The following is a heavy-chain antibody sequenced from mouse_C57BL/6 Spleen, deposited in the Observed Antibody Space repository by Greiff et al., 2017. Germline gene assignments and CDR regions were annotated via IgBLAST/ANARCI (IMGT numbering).Heavy chain of an antibody. J-gene: IGHJ2*01. CDR2: IYPGDGDT. V-gene: IGHV1-80*01. CDR1: GYAFSSYW. CDR3: ARLTTVYYLDY. Sequence: VQLQQSGAELVKPGASVKISCKASGYAFSSYWMNWVKQRPGKGLEWIGQIYPGDGDTNYNGKFKGKATLTADKSSSTVYMQLSSLTSEDSAVYFCARLTTVYYLDYWGQGTTLTVSS. D-gene: IGHD1-1*01.